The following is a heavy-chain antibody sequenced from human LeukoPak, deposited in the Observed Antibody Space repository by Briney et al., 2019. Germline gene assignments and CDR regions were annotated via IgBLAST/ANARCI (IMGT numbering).Heavy chain of an antibody. CDR3: AKDGPYGDYIDY. CDR1: GGSISSSGYY. J-gene: IGHJ4*02. CDR2: IYYSGST. D-gene: IGHD4-17*01. Sequence: SETLSLTCTVSGGSISSSGYYWGWIRQPPGKGLEWIGSIYYSGSTYYNPSLKSRVTISVDTSKNQFSLKLSSVTAADTAVYYCAKDGPYGDYIDYWGQGTLVTVSS. V-gene: IGHV4-39*02.